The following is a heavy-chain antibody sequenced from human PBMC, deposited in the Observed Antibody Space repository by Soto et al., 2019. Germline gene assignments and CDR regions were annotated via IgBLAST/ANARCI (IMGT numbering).Heavy chain of an antibody. CDR3: AREMSTTLNYFVMDV. CDR1: GGTFRTDA. D-gene: IGHD1-1*01. V-gene: IGHV1-69*01. Sequence: HVQLVQSGAVVKKSGSSVKVSCKTSGGTFRTDAISWVRQAPGQGLEWMGGIIPIFDTPNYAQKFQGRVTITADESTGTAYMDLSRLRPEDTAVYYCAREMSTTLNYFVMDVWGQGTTVTVSS. J-gene: IGHJ6*02. CDR2: IIPIFDTP.